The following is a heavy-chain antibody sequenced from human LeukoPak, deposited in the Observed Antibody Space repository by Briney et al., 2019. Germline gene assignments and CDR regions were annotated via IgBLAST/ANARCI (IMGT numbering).Heavy chain of an antibody. Sequence: SDTLSLTCTVSGGSISSSTYYWVWIRQPPGKGLEWIGSIYYNGRTYNNSSLKSRATISVDTSKNQFSLNLSSVTAADTAVYYCARSRDGYNLFDYWGQGTLVTVSS. D-gene: IGHD5-24*01. V-gene: IGHV4-39*01. CDR2: IYYNGRT. J-gene: IGHJ4*02. CDR3: ARSRDGYNLFDY. CDR1: GGSISSSTYY.